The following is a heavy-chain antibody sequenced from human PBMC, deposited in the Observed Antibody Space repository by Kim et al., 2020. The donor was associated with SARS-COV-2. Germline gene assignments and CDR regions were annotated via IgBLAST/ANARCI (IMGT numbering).Heavy chain of an antibody. V-gene: IGHV4-59*01. CDR3: ARDFVGGGLSDY. J-gene: IGHJ4*02. Sequence: SETLSLTCTVSGGSISSYYWSWIRHPPGKGLEWIGYIYYSGSTNYNPSLKSRVTISVDTSKNQFSLKLSSVTAADTAVYYCARDFVGGGLSDYWGQGTLVTVSS. D-gene: IGHD3-16*01. CDR2: IYYSGST. CDR1: GGSISSYY.